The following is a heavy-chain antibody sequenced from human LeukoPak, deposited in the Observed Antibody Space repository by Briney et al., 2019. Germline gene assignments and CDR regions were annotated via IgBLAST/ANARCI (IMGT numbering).Heavy chain of an antibody. CDR1: GFTFGSYA. V-gene: IGHV3-23*01. J-gene: IGHJ4*02. Sequence: GGSLRLSCAASGFTFGSYAMSWVRQAPWKGLEWVSAISGSGGSTYYADSVKGRFTISRDNSKNTLYLQMNSLRAEDTAVYYCAKDFRVPNWYNWNYGTFDYWGQGTLVTVSS. CDR2: ISGSGGST. D-gene: IGHD1-7*01. CDR3: AKDFRVPNWYNWNYGTFDY.